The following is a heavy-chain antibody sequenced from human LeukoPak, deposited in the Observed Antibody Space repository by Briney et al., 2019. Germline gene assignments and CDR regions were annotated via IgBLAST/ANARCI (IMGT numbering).Heavy chain of an antibody. V-gene: IGHV3-74*01. CDR2: ICPDGTGI. CDR1: GFIFSFYC. Sequence: GGSLRLSCAASGFIFSFYCMHWVRQAPGKGPMWVSRICPDGTGISYADSVKARFTTSRDNAKNTGYLQMNSLREEDTAVYYCVRDFRSADYWGQGTLVTVSS. CDR3: VRDFRSADY. J-gene: IGHJ4*02.